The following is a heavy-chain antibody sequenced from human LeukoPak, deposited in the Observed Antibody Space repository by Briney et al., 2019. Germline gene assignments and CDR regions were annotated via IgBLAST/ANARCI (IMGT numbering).Heavy chain of an antibody. CDR1: GYTFTGYY. CDR3: ARLIYSGYDRDY. J-gene: IGHJ4*02. D-gene: IGHD5-12*01. V-gene: IGHV1-2*06. CDR2: TNPNSGGT. Sequence: GASVKVSCKASGYTFTGYYMHWVRQAPGQGLEWMGRTNPNSGGTNYAQKFQGRVTLTRDTYIGTDTMELHRLRSDDTAVYYCARLIYSGYDRDYWGQGTLVTVSS.